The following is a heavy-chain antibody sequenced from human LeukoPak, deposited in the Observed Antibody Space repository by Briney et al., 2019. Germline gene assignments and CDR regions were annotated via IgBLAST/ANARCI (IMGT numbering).Heavy chain of an antibody. D-gene: IGHD6-13*01. J-gene: IGHJ4*02. CDR2: IKQDGSEK. CDR1: GFTFSSYW. Sequence: PGGSLRLSCAASGFTFSSYWMSWVRQAPGKGLEWVANIKQDGSEKYYVDSVKGRFTISRDNAKNSLYLQMNSLRAEDTAVYYCAKSQLVLEGGDFDYWGQGTLVTVSS. CDR3: AKSQLVLEGGDFDY. V-gene: IGHV3-7*01.